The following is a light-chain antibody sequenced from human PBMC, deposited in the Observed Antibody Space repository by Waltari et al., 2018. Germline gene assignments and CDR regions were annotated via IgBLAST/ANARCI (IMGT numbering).Light chain of an antibody. Sequence: DIVMTQSPDSLAVSLGETANLNCESSQRGFYSSNNKNYLAWYQQKPGQPPKLLIYWASTRESGVPDRFSGSGSGTEFTLTINSLQAEDVGVYYCQQYYNTPRTFGQGTKVEVK. CDR1: QRGFYSSNNKNY. V-gene: IGKV4-1*01. CDR2: WAS. J-gene: IGKJ1*01. CDR3: QQYYNTPRT.